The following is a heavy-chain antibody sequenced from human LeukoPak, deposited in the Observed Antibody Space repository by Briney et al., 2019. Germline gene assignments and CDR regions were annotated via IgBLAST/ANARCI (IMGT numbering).Heavy chain of an antibody. Sequence: SQTLSLTCAVSGGSISSGGYSWSWIRQPPGKGLEWIGYIYHSGSTYYYPSLKSRVTISVDRSKNQFSLKLSSVTAADTAVYYCARGKDGDGMDVWGQGTTVTVSS. V-gene: IGHV4-30-2*01. CDR2: IYHSGST. CDR3: ARGKDGDGMDV. CDR1: GGSISSGGYS. J-gene: IGHJ6*02. D-gene: IGHD4-17*01.